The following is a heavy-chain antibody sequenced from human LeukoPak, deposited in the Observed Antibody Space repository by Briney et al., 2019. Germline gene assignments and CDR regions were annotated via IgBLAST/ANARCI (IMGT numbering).Heavy chain of an antibody. CDR3: AILTGDDIDY. V-gene: IGHV3-72*01. D-gene: IGHD1-14*01. Sequence: PGGSLRLSCAASGFSLSDHYIDWVRQAPGKGLEWVGRTRNRANSYTTQYAASVKGRFTISRDDSQNSLYLQMSSLKTEDTGVYYSAILTGDDIDYWGQGTLVTVSS. J-gene: IGHJ4*02. CDR2: TRNRANSYTT. CDR1: GFSLSDHY.